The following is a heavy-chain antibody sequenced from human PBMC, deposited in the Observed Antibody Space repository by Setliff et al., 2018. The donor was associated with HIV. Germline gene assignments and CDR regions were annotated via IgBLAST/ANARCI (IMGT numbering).Heavy chain of an antibody. J-gene: IGHJ4*02. CDR2: ISGYTGNT. D-gene: IGHD3-9*01. CDR1: GYMFTSFA. V-gene: IGHV1-18*01. CDR3: ARGALTQYFDF. Sequence: ASVKVSCKASGYMFTSFAMHWVRQAPGQGLEWMGRISGYTGNTNFAPKFQDRVIMTMDTSTGTAYMELPSLTSDDTAVYYCARGALTQYFDFWGQGTQVTVSS.